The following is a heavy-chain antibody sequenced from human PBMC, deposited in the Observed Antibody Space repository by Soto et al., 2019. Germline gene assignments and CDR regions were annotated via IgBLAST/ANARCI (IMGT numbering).Heavy chain of an antibody. Sequence: SETLSLTCTVSGGSISSSSYYWGWIRQPPGKGLEWIGSIYYSGSTYYNPSLKSRVTISVDTSKNQFSLKLSSVTAADTAVYYCAREVGATTLYYYYGMDVWGQGTTDTVSS. V-gene: IGHV4-39*02. CDR1: GGSISSSSYY. D-gene: IGHD1-26*01. CDR2: IYYSGST. CDR3: AREVGATTLYYYYGMDV. J-gene: IGHJ6*02.